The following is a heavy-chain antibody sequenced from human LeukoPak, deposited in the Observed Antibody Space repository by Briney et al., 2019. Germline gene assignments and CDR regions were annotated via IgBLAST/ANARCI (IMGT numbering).Heavy chain of an antibody. CDR1: GFTFSSYN. CDR3: ARDGPNDY. V-gene: IGHV3-21*01. CDR2: ISSSSSYI. Sequence: PGGALRISFAASGFTFSSYNTKLVRPAPGEGVEWVPSISSSSSYIYYADSVKGRFTISRDNAKNSLYLQMNSLRAEDTAVYYCARDGPNDYWGQGTLVTVSS. J-gene: IGHJ4*02.